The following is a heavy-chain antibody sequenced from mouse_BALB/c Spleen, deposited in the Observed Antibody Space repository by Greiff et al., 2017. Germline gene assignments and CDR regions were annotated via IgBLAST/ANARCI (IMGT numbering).Heavy chain of an antibody. CDR1: GYTFTSYW. CDR3: ARGWLLYYYAMDY. Sequence: QVQLQQSGAELAKPGASVKMSCKASGYTFTSYWMHWAKQRPGQGLEWIGYINPSTGYTEYNQKFKDKATLTADKSSSTAYMQLSSLTSEDSAVYYCARGWLLYYYAMDYWGQGTSVTVSS. V-gene: IGHV1-7*01. D-gene: IGHD2-3*01. CDR2: INPSTGYT. J-gene: IGHJ4*01.